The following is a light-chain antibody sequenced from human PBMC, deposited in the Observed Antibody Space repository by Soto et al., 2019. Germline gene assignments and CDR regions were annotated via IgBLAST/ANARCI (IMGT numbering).Light chain of an antibody. J-gene: IGKJ1*01. Sequence: VVLTQSPATLSLSPGERATLSCRASQSVSSSYLAWYQQKPGQAPRLLIYGASSRATGIPDRFSGSGSGTDFTLTTSSLQPEDFATYYCQQSYSTPPWTFGQGTKVDI. CDR3: QQSYSTPPWT. CDR1: QSVSSSY. V-gene: IGKV3-20*01. CDR2: GAS.